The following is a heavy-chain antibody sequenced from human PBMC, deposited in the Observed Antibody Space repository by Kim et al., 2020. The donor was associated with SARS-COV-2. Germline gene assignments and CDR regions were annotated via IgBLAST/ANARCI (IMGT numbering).Heavy chain of an antibody. Sequence: GGSLRLSCAASEFTFGDYAMHWVRQAPGKGLEWVSGISWNSGNIGYADSVKGRFTISRDNAKNSLYLQMNSLRAEDTALYYCAKSPALKGWLQWVVFDYWGQGTLVTVSS. V-gene: IGHV3-9*01. CDR1: EFTFGDYA. D-gene: IGHD5-12*01. J-gene: IGHJ4*02. CDR3: AKSPALKGWLQWVVFDY. CDR2: ISWNSGNI.